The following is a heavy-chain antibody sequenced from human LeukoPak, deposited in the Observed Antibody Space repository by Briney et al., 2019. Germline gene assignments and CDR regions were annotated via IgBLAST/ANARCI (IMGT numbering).Heavy chain of an antibody. J-gene: IGHJ4*02. CDR1: GYKFTTYW. D-gene: IGHD3-10*01. CDR2: IYPGDSDT. V-gene: IGHV5-51*01. CDR3: ARGGSSQFSGSYYPN. Sequence: GESLKISCEGSGYKFTTYWIGWVRQMPGKGLEWMGLIYPGDSDTRYSPSFQGQVTISADKSINTAYLQWSSLKASDTAMYYCARGGSSQFSGSYYPNWGQGTLVTVSS.